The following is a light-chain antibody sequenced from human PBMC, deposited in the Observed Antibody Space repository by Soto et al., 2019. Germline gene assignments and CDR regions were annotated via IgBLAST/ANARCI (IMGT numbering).Light chain of an antibody. J-gene: IGKJ1*01. CDR1: QSVRSN. CDR3: QQYNNWQT. Sequence: EVVLTQSPATLSLSPGERATLSCRASQSVRSNLAWYHQRPGQAPRLLIYAASARATGIPARFSGSGSGTEFTLTISGLQSEDFGLYYCQQYNNWQTFGQGTKV. V-gene: IGKV3-15*01. CDR2: AAS.